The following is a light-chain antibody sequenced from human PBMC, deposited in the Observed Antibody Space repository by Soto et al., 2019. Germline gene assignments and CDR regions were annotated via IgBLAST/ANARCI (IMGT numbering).Light chain of an antibody. CDR3: QSYDSNNYVV. J-gene: IGLJ2*01. CDR2: GGD. CDR1: SGSIASNY. Sequence: LTQPHSVSESPGKTVTLSCTRTSGSIASNYVQWYQQRPGSAPTTVIFGGDQRPSGVSDRFSASIDSSSNSASLTIAGLQTEDEADYYCQSYDSNNYVVFGGGTKVTVL. V-gene: IGLV6-57*04.